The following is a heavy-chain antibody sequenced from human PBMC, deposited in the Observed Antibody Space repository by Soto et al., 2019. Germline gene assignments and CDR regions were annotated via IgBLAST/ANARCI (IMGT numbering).Heavy chain of an antibody. J-gene: IGHJ4*02. Sequence: GASVKVSCKASGYTFTSYYMHWVRQAPGQGLEWMGIINPSGGSTSYAQKFQGRVTMTRDTSTSTVYMELSSLRSEDTAVYYCARIGGYDDGYSSGIDYWGQGTLVTVSS. CDR1: GYTFTSYY. V-gene: IGHV1-46*03. D-gene: IGHD6-19*01. CDR2: INPSGGST. CDR3: ARIGGYDDGYSSGIDY.